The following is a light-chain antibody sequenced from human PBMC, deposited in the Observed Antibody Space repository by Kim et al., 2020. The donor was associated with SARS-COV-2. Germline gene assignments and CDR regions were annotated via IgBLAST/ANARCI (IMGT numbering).Light chain of an antibody. Sequence: DIQLTQSPSSLSASVGDRVTITCRASQGISSWLAWYQQKPEKAPKCLIYAASSLQSGVPSRFSGSGSGTDFTLTINSLQPEDFATYYCQQYDSYPRTFGQGTRVEIK. CDR3: QQYDSYPRT. CDR2: AAS. CDR1: QGISSW. J-gene: IGKJ1*01. V-gene: IGKV1D-16*01.